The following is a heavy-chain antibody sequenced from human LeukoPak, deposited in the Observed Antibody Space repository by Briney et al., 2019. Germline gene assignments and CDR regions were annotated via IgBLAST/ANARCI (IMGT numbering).Heavy chain of an antibody. D-gene: IGHD6-13*01. J-gene: IGHJ5*02. Sequence: ASVKVSCKASGYTFTGYYMHWVRQAPGQGLEWMGWINPNSGGTNYAQKFQGRVTMTRDTSISTAYMELSRLRSDDTAVYYCARASSGRQQLVESWFDPWGQGTLVTVSS. CDR3: ARASSGRQQLVESWFDP. CDR2: INPNSGGT. CDR1: GYTFTGYY. V-gene: IGHV1-2*02.